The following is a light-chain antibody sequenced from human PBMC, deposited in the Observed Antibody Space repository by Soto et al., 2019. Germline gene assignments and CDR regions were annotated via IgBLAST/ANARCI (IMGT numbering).Light chain of an antibody. CDR1: QSISSW. CDR2: RAS. V-gene: IGKV1-5*03. Sequence: DIQMTQSPSTLSASVGDRVNITCRASQSISSWLAWYQQKPGKAPKLLIYRASSLEGGVPSRFSGSGSGTEFTLTISSLQPDDFATYYCQQYNSYWLTFGGGTKVEIK. CDR3: QQYNSYWLT. J-gene: IGKJ4*01.